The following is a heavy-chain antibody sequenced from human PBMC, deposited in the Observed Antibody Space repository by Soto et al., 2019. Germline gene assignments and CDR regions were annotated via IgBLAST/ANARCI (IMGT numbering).Heavy chain of an antibody. CDR2: ISGSGGST. J-gene: IGHJ5*02. V-gene: IGHV3-23*01. D-gene: IGHD3-22*01. CDR3: AKFSVIIPKYNWFDP. Sequence: GGSLRLSCAASGFTFSSYAMSWVRQAPGKGLEWVSAISGSGGSTYYADSVKGRFTISRDNSKNTLYLQMNSLRAEDTAVYYCAKFSVIIPKYNWFDPWGQGTLVTVSS. CDR1: GFTFSSYA.